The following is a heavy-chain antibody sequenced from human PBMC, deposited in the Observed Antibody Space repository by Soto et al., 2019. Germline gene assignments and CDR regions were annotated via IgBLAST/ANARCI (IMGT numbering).Heavy chain of an antibody. CDR3: AVDPTTGIVGATLDYYHYGMDV. Sequence: ASVKVSCKASGFTFTSSAVQWVRQARGQRLEWIGWIVVGSGNTNYAQKFQERVTITRDMSTSTAYMELSSLRSEDTAVYYCAVDPTTGIVGATLDYYHYGMDVWGQGTTVTVSS. D-gene: IGHD1-26*01. CDR1: GFTFTSSA. V-gene: IGHV1-58*01. J-gene: IGHJ6*02. CDR2: IVVGSGNT.